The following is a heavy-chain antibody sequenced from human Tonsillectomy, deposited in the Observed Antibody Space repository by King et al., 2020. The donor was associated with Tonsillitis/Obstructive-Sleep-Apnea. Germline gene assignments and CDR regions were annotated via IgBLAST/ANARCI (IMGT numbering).Heavy chain of an antibody. J-gene: IGHJ6*02. CDR2: IKQDGSEK. CDR3: AREYSSSWYTWYYYGMDV. Sequence: VQLVESGGGLVQPGGSLRLSCAASGFTFSSYWMSWVRQAPGKGLEWVANIKQDGSEKYYVDSVKGRFTISRDNAKNSLYLQMNSLRAEDTAVYYCAREYSSSWYTWYYYGMDVWGQGTTVTVSS. D-gene: IGHD6-13*01. CDR1: GFTFSSYW. V-gene: IGHV3-7*03.